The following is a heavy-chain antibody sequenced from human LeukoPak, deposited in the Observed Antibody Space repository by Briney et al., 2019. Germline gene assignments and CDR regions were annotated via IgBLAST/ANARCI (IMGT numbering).Heavy chain of an antibody. CDR1: GFTFSHAW. CDR2: IKSKTDGGTT. D-gene: IGHD6-19*01. J-gene: IGHJ2*01. Sequence: PGGSLRLSCAASGFTFSHAWMSWVRQAPGKGLEWVGRIKSKTDGGTTDYAAPVKGRFTISRDNAKNSLYLQMNSLRAEDTAVYYCAKSLDEEWLVRTRYFDLWGRGTLVTVSS. CDR3: AKSLDEEWLVRTRYFDL. V-gene: IGHV3-15*01.